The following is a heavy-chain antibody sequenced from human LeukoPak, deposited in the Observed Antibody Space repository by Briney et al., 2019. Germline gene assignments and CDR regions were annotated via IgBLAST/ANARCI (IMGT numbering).Heavy chain of an antibody. J-gene: IGHJ6*02. Sequence: GGSLRLSCAASGLTVSSYSMNWVRQAPGKGLEWVAGINHNGNVNYYVDSVKGRFTISRDNAKNSLYLQMSNLRAEDTAVYFCARGGGLDVWGQGATVTVSS. V-gene: IGHV3-7*03. CDR1: GLTVSSYS. CDR2: INHNGNVN. CDR3: ARGGGLDV. D-gene: IGHD3-16*01.